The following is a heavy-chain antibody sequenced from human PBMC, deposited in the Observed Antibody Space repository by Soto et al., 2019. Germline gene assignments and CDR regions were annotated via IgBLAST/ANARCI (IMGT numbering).Heavy chain of an antibody. D-gene: IGHD1-1*01. CDR1: GFTFSSYW. CDR2: VKYDGSQT. J-gene: IGHJ6*02. Sequence: EVQLVESGGGLVQPGGSLRLSCADSGFTFSSYWMSWVRQAPGQGLEWVANVKYDGSQTYYVGSVKGRFTISRDNAKNSLYLQMNSLRAEDTAVYYCTRDFQGPLEYGMEVWGPGTTVTGSS. V-gene: IGHV3-7*01. CDR3: TRDFQGPLEYGMEV.